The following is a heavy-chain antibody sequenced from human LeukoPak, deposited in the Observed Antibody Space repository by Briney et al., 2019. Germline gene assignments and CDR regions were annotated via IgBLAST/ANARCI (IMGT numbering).Heavy chain of an antibody. CDR1: GFTFSTYS. V-gene: IGHV3-21*01. J-gene: IGHJ4*02. CDR3: AKEQRWLQAELDY. CDR2: ITGSSSFI. D-gene: IGHD5-24*01. Sequence: GGSLRLSCAASGFTFSTYSMNWVRQAPGRGLEWVSSITGSSSFIYYADSVKGRFTISRDNAKNSLHLQMNSLRAEDTAVYYCAKEQRWLQAELDYWGQGTLVTVSS.